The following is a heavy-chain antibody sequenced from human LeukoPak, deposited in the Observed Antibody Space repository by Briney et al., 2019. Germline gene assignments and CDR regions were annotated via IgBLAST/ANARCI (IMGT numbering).Heavy chain of an antibody. Sequence: GRSLRLSCTASGFTFGDYAMSWVRQAPGKGLEWVGVIRSKAYGGTTDYAASVKGRFTISRDDSKSIAYLQMNSLKTEDTAVYYCTRDIVSISQPYYFDYWGQGTLVTVSS. CDR1: GFTFGDYA. CDR2: IRSKAYGGTT. J-gene: IGHJ4*02. D-gene: IGHD2-2*01. V-gene: IGHV3-49*04. CDR3: TRDIVSISQPYYFDY.